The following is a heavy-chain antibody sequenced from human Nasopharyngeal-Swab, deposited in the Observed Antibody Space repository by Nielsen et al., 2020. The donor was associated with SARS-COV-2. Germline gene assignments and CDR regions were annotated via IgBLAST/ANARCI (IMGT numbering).Heavy chain of an antibody. Sequence: GGSLRLSCAASGFTFSSYSMNWVRQAPGKGLEWVSSISSSSSYIYYADSVKGRFTISRDNAKNSLYLQMNSLRAEDTAAYYCARASRGTSTRTFDYWGQGTLVTVSS. CDR2: ISSSSSYI. V-gene: IGHV3-21*01. D-gene: IGHD1-1*01. CDR3: ARASRGTSTRTFDY. CDR1: GFTFSSYS. J-gene: IGHJ4*02.